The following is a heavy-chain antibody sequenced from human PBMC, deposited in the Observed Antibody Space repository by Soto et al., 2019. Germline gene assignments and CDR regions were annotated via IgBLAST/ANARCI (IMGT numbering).Heavy chain of an antibody. V-gene: IGHV3-30*18. D-gene: IGHD6-19*01. J-gene: IGHJ4*02. CDR2: LSFDESKK. CDR1: GFTLSNYG. Sequence: QVQLVESGGGVVQPGRSLRLSCEASGFTLSNYGMHWVRQAPGKGLEWVAVLSFDESKKYYADSVKGRFTISRDNSKNTLYLQMNSLRAEDTAVYYCTNGRGYSSGWSLTYWGQGTLVTISS. CDR3: TNGRGYSSGWSLTY.